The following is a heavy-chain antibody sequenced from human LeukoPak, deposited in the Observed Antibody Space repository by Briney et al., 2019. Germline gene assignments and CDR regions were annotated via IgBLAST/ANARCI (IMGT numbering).Heavy chain of an antibody. J-gene: IGHJ4*02. CDR2: ISSSSSYI. CDR3: ARSYSSGWYVVYYFDY. CDR1: GFTFSSYS. D-gene: IGHD6-19*01. Sequence: PGGSLRLSCAASGFTFSSYSMNWVRQAPGKGLEWVSSISSSSSYIYYADSVKGRFTISRDNAKKSLFLQMNSLRAEDTAVYYCARSYSSGWYVVYYFDYWGQGTLVTVSS. V-gene: IGHV3-21*01.